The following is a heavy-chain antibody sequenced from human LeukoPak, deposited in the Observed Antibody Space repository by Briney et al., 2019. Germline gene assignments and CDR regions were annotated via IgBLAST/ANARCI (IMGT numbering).Heavy chain of an antibody. V-gene: IGHV4-39*01. CDR2: IFYSGST. Sequence: KASETLSLTCTVSGDSIGSSNNYWAWVRQPPGKALDGLGSIFYSGSTYYNPSLKSRVTISVDTSKNQFSLNLYSVTAADTATYYCARRGITYSSSFFAYWGQGTLVTVSS. CDR1: GDSIGSSNNY. J-gene: IGHJ4*02. CDR3: ARRGITYSSSFFAY. D-gene: IGHD6-13*01.